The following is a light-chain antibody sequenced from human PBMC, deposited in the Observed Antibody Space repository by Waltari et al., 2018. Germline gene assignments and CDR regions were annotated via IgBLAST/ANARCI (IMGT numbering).Light chain of an antibody. CDR3: QQYDYWPT. V-gene: IGKV3-15*01. CDR1: QSVSSN. Sequence: ERVMTQSPATLSVSPGERATLSCRASQSVSSNLAWYQPKFGQAPLRLIDGASTRATGIPARFSGSGSGTEFTLTISSLQSEDFAVYYCQQYDYWPTFGQGTKVEIK. CDR2: GAS. J-gene: IGKJ1*01.